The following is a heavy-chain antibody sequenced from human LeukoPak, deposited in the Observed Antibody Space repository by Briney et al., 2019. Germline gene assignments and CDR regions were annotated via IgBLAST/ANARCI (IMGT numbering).Heavy chain of an antibody. CDR3: ARDNYDILTGYRWYFDL. CDR1: GFTFSSYE. CDR2: ISSSGSTI. D-gene: IGHD3-9*01. V-gene: IGHV3-48*03. J-gene: IGHJ2*01. Sequence: GGSLRLSCAASGFTFSSYEMNWVRQAPGKGLEWVSHISSSGSTIYYADSVRGRFTISRDNAKNSLYLQMNSLRAEDTAVYYCARDNYDILTGYRWYFDLWGRGTLVTVSS.